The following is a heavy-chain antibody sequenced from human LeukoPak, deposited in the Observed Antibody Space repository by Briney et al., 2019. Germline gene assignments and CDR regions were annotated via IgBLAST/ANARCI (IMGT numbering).Heavy chain of an antibody. CDR2: INPNSGGT. J-gene: IGHJ4*02. CDR3: ARDQGSGSYFYY. Sequence: GASVKVSCKASGYTFTGYYMHWVRQAPGQGLERMGWINPNSGGTNYAQKFQGRVTMTRDTSISTAYMELSRLRSDDTAVYYCARDQGSGSYFYYWGQGTLVTVSS. CDR1: GYTFTGYY. D-gene: IGHD3-10*01. V-gene: IGHV1-2*02.